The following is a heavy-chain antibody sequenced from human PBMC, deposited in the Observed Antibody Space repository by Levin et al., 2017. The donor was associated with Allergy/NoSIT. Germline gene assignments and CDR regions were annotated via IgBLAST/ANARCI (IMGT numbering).Heavy chain of an antibody. Sequence: GGSLRLSCAASGFTFSSYSMNWVRQAPGKGLEWVSYISSSSSTIYYADSVKGRFTISRDNAKNSLYLQMNSLRAEDTAVYYCASVYMVQQKGKDAFDIWGQGTMVTVSS. D-gene: IGHD3-10*01. CDR1: GFTFSSYS. V-gene: IGHV3-48*01. CDR3: ASVYMVQQKGKDAFDI. J-gene: IGHJ3*02. CDR2: ISSSSSTI.